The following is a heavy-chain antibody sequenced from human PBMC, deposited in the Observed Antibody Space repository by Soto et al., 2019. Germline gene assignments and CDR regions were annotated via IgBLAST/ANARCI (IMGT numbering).Heavy chain of an antibody. V-gene: IGHV3-48*02. CDR3: ARDALVIVVVTKSDYYYYGMDV. CDR2: ISSSSSTI. CDR1: GFTFSSYS. J-gene: IGHJ6*02. Sequence: EVQLVESGGGLVQPGGSLRLSCAASGFTFSSYSMNWVRQAPGKGLEWVSYISSSSSTIYYADSVKGRFTISRDNAKNSRYLQMNSLRDEDTAVYYFARDALVIVVVTKSDYYYYGMDVGGQGTTVTVSS. D-gene: IGHD2-21*02.